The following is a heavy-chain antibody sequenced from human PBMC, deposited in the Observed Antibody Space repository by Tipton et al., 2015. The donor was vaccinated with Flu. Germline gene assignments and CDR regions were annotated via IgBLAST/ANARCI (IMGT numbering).Heavy chain of an antibody. CDR2: IAYDGSKK. J-gene: IGHJ6*02. CDR1: GFPFNGYA. Sequence: SLRLSCAASGFPFNGYAMHWVRRAPGKGLEWMAVIAYDGSKKYYADSVKGRFTISRDNSKNTLNLQMSSLRGEDTAVYYCARGGGYTKFVTFYYYFHGMDVWGQGTTVTVSS. D-gene: IGHD6-13*01. CDR3: ARGGGYTKFVTFYYYFHGMDV. V-gene: IGHV3-30*04.